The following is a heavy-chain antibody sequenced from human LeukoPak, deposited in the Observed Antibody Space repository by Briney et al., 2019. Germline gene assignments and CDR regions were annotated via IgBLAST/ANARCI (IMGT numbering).Heavy chain of an antibody. CDR2: IYHSGST. CDR1: GGSISSGGYY. Sequence: SETLSLTCTVSGGSISSGGYYWSWIRQPPGKGLEWIGYIYHSGSTYYNPSLKSRVTISVDRSKNQFSLKLSSVTAADTAVYYCARGKAHYDFWSGYYFDYWGQGTLVTVSS. CDR3: ARGKAHYDFWSGYYFDY. D-gene: IGHD3-3*01. J-gene: IGHJ4*02. V-gene: IGHV4-30-2*01.